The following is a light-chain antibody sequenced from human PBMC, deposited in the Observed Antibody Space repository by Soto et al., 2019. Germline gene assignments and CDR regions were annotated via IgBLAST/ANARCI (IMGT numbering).Light chain of an antibody. CDR2: QVS. J-gene: IGLJ1*01. Sequence: QSVLTQPASVSGSPGQSITISCTGTSSDIGAYNSVSWYQHHPGKAPKLIVFQVSFRPSAVSDRFSGSKSDNTASLTISGLQTEDEADYYCLSYTAGSTFVFGTGTKVTVL. CDR3: LSYTAGSTFV. CDR1: SSDIGAYNS. V-gene: IGLV2-14*01.